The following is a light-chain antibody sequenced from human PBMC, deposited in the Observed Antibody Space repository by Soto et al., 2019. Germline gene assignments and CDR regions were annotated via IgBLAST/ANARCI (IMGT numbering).Light chain of an antibody. Sequence: EIVFPHAPSTLSLSPGPRASLSCRASQSVSSYLAWYQQTPGQAPRLLIYDASNRATGIPARFSGSGSGTDFTLTISSLEPEDFAVYYCQQRSNWPITFGQGTRLEIK. V-gene: IGKV3-11*01. J-gene: IGKJ5*01. CDR1: QSVSSY. CDR2: DAS. CDR3: QQRSNWPIT.